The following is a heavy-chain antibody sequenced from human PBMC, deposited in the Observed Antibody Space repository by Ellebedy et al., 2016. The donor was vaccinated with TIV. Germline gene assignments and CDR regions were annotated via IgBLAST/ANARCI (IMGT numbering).Heavy chain of an antibody. CDR3: ARKANSDSIGYFRDAFDI. CDR2: ISSSTNSI. V-gene: IGHV3-48*04. D-gene: IGHD3-22*01. J-gene: IGHJ3*02. Sequence: GESLKISXAASGFTFSSYSMNWVRQAPGKGLEWISYISSSTNSIYYADSVKGRITISRDNAKNSLYLQMNSLRAEDTALYYCARKANSDSIGYFRDAFDIWGQGTLLTVSS. CDR1: GFTFSSYS.